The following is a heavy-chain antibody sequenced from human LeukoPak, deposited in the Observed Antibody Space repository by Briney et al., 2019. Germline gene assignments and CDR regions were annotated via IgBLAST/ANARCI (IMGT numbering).Heavy chain of an antibody. J-gene: IGHJ6*03. CDR1: GGTFSSYA. D-gene: IGHD6-19*01. Sequence: SVKVSCKASGGTFSSYAISWVRQAPGQGLEWMRRIIPIFGTANYAQKFQGRVTITTDESTSTAYMELSSLRSEDTAVYYCARGAPSGWYPYYYYYYMDVWGKGTTVTVSS. CDR3: ARGAPSGWYPYYYYYYMDV. V-gene: IGHV1-69*05. CDR2: IIPIFGTA.